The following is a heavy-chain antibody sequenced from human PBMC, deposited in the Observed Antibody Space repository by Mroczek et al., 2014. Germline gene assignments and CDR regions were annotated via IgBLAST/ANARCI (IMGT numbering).Heavy chain of an antibody. CDR2: ISTYNGNT. Sequence: QVQLVESGAEVKKPGASVKVSCKASGYTFTTYGINWVRQAPGHGLEWMGWISTYNGNTNYAQKLQGRVTMTTDTSTNTAYMELRSLRSDDTAIYYCARGDVRIWYFDLWGRGTLVTVSS. J-gene: IGHJ2*01. CDR1: GYTFTTYG. D-gene: IGHD2-15*01. V-gene: IGHV1-18*01. CDR3: ARGDVRIWYFDL.